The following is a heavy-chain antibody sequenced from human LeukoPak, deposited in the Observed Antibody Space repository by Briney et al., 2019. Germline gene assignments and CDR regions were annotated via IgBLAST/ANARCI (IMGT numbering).Heavy chain of an antibody. Sequence: PGGSLRLSCAASGFTISSYWMSWVRQAPGKGLEWVANIKQDGSQKYYVDSVKGRFTISRDNAKNSLYLQMNSLRAEDTAVYYCAREPYGDYFDYWGQGTLVTVSS. CDR1: GFTISSYW. V-gene: IGHV3-7*03. CDR3: AREPYGDYFDY. CDR2: IKQDGSQK. J-gene: IGHJ4*02. D-gene: IGHD4-17*01.